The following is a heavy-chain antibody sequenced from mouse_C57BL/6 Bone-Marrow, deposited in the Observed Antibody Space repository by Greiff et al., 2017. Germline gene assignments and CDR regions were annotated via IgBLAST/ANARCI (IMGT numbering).Heavy chain of an antibody. CDR3: GGGSFAY. V-gene: IGHV5-4*03. CDR1: GFTFSSYA. Sequence: EVKLMESGGGLVKPGGSLKLSCAASGFTFSSYAMSWVRQTPEKRLEWVATISDGGSYTYYPDNVKGRFTISRDNAKNNLYLQMSHLKSEDTARYYCGGGSFAYWGQGTLVTVSA. CDR2: ISDGGSYT. J-gene: IGHJ3*01.